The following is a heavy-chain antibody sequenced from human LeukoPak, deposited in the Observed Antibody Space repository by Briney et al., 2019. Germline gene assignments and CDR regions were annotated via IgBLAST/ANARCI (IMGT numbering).Heavy chain of an antibody. CDR3: AKGASLLWFGELAWFDP. J-gene: IGHJ5*02. V-gene: IGHV3-9*01. D-gene: IGHD3-10*01. CDR2: ISWNSDSI. CDR1: GFTFDDYA. Sequence: PGVSLRLSCAASGFTFDDYAMHWVRHAMGEGLEWVTGISWNSDSIGYEDSVKGPFTISRDNAKNSLYLQMNSLRAEDTALYYCAKGASLLWFGELAWFDPWGQGTLVTVSS.